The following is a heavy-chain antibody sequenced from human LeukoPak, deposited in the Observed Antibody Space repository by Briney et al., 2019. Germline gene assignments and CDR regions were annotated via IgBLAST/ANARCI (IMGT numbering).Heavy chain of an antibody. J-gene: IGHJ4*02. CDR3: ATIFGGNSHRLDY. V-gene: IGHV3-15*01. D-gene: IGHD4-23*01. Sequence: GGSLRLSCAVSGFTFSDAWMSWVRQAPGEGLEWIGRIKTKTDGGTTDHAAPVKGRFTISRDDSKNTLFLHMNSLKAEDTAVYYCATIFGGNSHRLDYWGQGTLVTVSS. CDR2: IKTKTDGGTT. CDR1: GFTFSDAW.